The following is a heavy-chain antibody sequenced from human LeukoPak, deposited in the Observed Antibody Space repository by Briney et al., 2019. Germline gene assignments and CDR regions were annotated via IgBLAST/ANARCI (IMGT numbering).Heavy chain of an antibody. CDR3: AREMTIITYSFDS. Sequence: GGSLRLSCAASGFTFSNYAMSWVRQAPGKGLEWVSAISETGGTIHYADSVRGRFIISGDNSKNTLYLQMNSLRAEDTAVYYCAREMTIITYSFDSWGQGTLVTVSS. D-gene: IGHD5-24*01. V-gene: IGHV3-23*01. CDR1: GFTFSNYA. CDR2: ISETGGTI. J-gene: IGHJ4*02.